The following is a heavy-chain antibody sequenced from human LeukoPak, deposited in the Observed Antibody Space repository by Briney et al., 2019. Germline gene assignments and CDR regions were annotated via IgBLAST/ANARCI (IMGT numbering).Heavy chain of an antibody. D-gene: IGHD6-25*01. CDR1: GGSISSHY. V-gene: IGHV4-59*08. CDR2: IYHSGST. J-gene: IGHJ5*02. Sequence: SETLSLTCTVSGGSISSHYWSWIRQPPGKGLEWTGYIYHSGSTNYNPSLKSRVTISVDTSKNQFSLKLSSVTAADTALYYCARHRMSAGSDWFDPWGQGTLVIVSS. CDR3: ARHRMSAGSDWFDP.